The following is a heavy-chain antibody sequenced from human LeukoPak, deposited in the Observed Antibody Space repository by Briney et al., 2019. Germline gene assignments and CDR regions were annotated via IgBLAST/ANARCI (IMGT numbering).Heavy chain of an antibody. CDR1: GFTFSSYW. J-gene: IGHJ4*02. CDR3: ARVSGGYSGYETDDY. D-gene: IGHD5-12*01. Sequence: PGGSLRLSCAASGFTFSSYWMHWVRHAPGKGLVWVSRINSDGSSTSYADSVKGRFTISRDNAKNTLYLQMNSLRAEDTAVYYCARVSGGYSGYETDDYWGQGTLVTVSS. V-gene: IGHV3-74*01. CDR2: INSDGSST.